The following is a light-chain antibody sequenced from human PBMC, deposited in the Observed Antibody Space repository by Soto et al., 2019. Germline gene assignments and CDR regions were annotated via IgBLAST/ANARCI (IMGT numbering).Light chain of an antibody. CDR2: DNN. CDR3: GTWDSRLRVVV. J-gene: IGLJ2*01. Sequence: QSVLTQPPSVSAAPRQKVTIPCSGSSSNIGNNYVSWYHRVPGTAPKLLIYDNNERPSGIPDRFSGSKSGTSATLDITGLQTGDEGDYYCGTWDSRLRVVVFGGGTQLTVL. CDR1: SSNIGNNY. V-gene: IGLV1-51*01.